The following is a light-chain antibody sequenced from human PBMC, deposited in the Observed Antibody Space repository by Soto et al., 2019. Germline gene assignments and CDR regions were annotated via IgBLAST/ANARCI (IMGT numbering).Light chain of an antibody. CDR2: EVS. CDR3: MQTIQLPLT. J-gene: IGKJ4*01. Sequence: IVLTQTPLSLSVTPGEPASISCRSSQSLRHSDGRTYVYWYVQRPGQPPQLLIYEVSNRFSGVRGRFGGYGAGTDVTLEIRRVEAEDVGIYYCMQTIQLPLTFGRGTKVEIK. V-gene: IGKV2D-29*01. CDR1: QSLRHSDGRTY.